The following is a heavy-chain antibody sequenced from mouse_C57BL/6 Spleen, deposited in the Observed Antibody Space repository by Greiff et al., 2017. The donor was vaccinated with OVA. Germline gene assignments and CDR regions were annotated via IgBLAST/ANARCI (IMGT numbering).Heavy chain of an antibody. Sequence: VQLQQSGPELVKPGASVKLSCKASGYSFTDYNMNWVKQSNGKSLEWIGVINPNYGTTSYNQQFKGKATLTVDQSYSPAYMQRNSLTSEDSADYYCAREGRLRSYYYDYWGQGTTLTASS. J-gene: IGHJ2*01. CDR2: INPNYGTT. V-gene: IGHV1-39*01. CDR1: GYSFTDYN. CDR3: AREGRLRSYYYDY. D-gene: IGHD1-1*01.